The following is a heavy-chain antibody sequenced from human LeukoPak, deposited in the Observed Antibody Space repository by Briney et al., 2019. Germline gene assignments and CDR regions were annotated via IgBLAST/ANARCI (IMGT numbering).Heavy chain of an antibody. D-gene: IGHD3-10*01. CDR1: GFTFSSYS. CDR3: AGRMVRGVIVYMDV. V-gene: IGHV3-48*01. J-gene: IGHJ6*03. Sequence: GGSLRLSCAASGFTFSSYSMNWVRQAPGKGLEWVSYISSSSSTIYYADSVKGRFTISRDNAKNSLYLQMNSLRAEDTAVYYCAGRMVRGVIVYMDVWGKGTTVTVSS. CDR2: ISSSSSTI.